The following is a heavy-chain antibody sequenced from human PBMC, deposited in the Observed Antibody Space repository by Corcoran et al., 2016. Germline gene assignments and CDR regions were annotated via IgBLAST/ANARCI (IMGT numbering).Heavy chain of an antibody. Sequence: EVQLVESGGGLVKPGGSLRLSCAASGFTFSNAWMNWVRQAPGQGLEWVGRIKSKTDGGTTDYAAPVKGRFTISRDDSKNTLYLQMNSLKTEDTAVYYCTTTTPPDIVVVVAAHYYYYGMDVWGQGTTVTVSS. J-gene: IGHJ6*02. CDR3: TTTTPPDIVVVVAAHYYYYGMDV. D-gene: IGHD2-15*01. V-gene: IGHV3-15*07. CDR2: IKSKTDGGTT. CDR1: GFTFSNAW.